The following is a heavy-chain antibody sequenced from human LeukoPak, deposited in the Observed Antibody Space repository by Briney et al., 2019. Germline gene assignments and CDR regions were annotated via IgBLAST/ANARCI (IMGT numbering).Heavy chain of an antibody. CDR3: ARGISIGVVSYYYYGMDV. J-gene: IGHJ6*02. D-gene: IGHD3-3*01. CDR2: INHSGST. CDR1: GGSFSGYY. V-gene: IGHV4-34*01. Sequence: PSETLSLTCAVYGGSFSGYYWSWIRQPPGKGLEWIGEINHSGSTNYNPSLKSRVTISVDTSKNQFSLKLSSVTAADTAVYYCARGISIGVVSYYYYGMDVWGQGTTVTVSS.